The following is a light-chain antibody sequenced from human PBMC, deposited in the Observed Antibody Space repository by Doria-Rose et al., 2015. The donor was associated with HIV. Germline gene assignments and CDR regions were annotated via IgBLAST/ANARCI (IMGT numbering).Light chain of an antibody. Sequence: TQSPGTLSLSPGERATLSCRASQSFSSTYLAWYQQKPGQAPSLLIYDGSTRATGIPDRFSASGSGTDFTPTINRLEPEDFALYYCHQYSTSWTFGQGTKVEI. CDR2: DGS. CDR1: QSFSSTY. J-gene: IGKJ1*01. CDR3: HQYSTSWT. V-gene: IGKV3-20*01.